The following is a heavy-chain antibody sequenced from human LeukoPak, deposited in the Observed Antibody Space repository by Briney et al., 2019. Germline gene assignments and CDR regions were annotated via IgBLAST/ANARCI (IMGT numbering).Heavy chain of an antibody. J-gene: IGHJ6*03. Sequence: GGSLRPSCAASGFTFSDYEMNWVRQAPGKGLEWLSHISISGTTIHYADSVKGRFTISRDNAKNTLYLQMNSLRAEDTAVYYCARVNYYVGATWAWDYYYYMDVWGKGTTVTVSS. CDR1: GFTFSDYE. V-gene: IGHV3-48*03. D-gene: IGHD3-10*02. CDR3: ARVNYYVGATWAWDYYYYMDV. CDR2: ISISGTTI.